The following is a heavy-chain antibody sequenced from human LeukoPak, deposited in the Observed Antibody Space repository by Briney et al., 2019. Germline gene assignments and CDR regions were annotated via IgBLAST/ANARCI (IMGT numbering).Heavy chain of an antibody. Sequence: PSETLSLTCTVSGGSISSSSYYWGWLRQPPGKGLEGIGYIYYSVSTNYNPSLKSRFTISVDTSKNQFSLKLSSVTAADTAVYYCAVGGGFWSGYWTPAIDYWGQGTLVTVSS. D-gene: IGHD3-3*01. J-gene: IGHJ4*02. CDR3: AVGGGFWSGYWTPAIDY. V-gene: IGHV4-61*05. CDR1: GGSISSSSYY. CDR2: IYYSVST.